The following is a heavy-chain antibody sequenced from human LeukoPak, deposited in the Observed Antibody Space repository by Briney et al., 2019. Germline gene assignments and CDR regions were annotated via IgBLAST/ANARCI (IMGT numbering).Heavy chain of an antibody. Sequence: ASVKVSCKASGYTFTGYYMHWVRQAPGQGLEWMGWINPNSGGTNYAQKFQGWVTMTRDTSISTAYMELSRLRSDDTAVYYCATGLYDSSGYYGDWGQGTLVTVSS. J-gene: IGHJ4*02. CDR3: ATGLYDSSGYYGD. D-gene: IGHD3-22*01. CDR1: GYTFTGYY. V-gene: IGHV1-2*04. CDR2: INPNSGGT.